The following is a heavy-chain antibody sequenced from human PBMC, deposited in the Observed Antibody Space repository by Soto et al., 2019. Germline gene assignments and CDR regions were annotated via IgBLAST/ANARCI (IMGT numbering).Heavy chain of an antibody. CDR3: SREIWDSHSSGWSLES. J-gene: IGHJ4*02. CDR2: IGVGGDT. CDR1: GFTFSTYD. Sequence: GSLRLSCAASGFTFSTYDFHWVLPSTLKGLEWVSAIGVGGDTYYAASVKGRFTISRENAKNSFYLQINSLRAGDTAVYYCSREIWDSHSSGWSLESWGRGALVTVSS. V-gene: IGHV3-13*01. D-gene: IGHD6-19*01.